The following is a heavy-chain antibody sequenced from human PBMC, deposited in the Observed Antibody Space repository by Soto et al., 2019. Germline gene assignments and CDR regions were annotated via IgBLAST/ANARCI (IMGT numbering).Heavy chain of an antibody. CDR1: GGSFSGYY. D-gene: IGHD4-17*01. J-gene: IGHJ3*02. V-gene: IGHV4-34*01. CDR3: ARGLGDYGDYSDAFDI. CDR2: INPSGST. Sequence: QVQLQQWGAGLLKPSETLSLTCAVYGGSFSGYYWSWIRQPPGKGLEWIGEINPSGSTNYNPSLKSRVTISVDTSKNQFSLKLSSVTAADTAVYYCARGLGDYGDYSDAFDIWGQGTMVTVSS.